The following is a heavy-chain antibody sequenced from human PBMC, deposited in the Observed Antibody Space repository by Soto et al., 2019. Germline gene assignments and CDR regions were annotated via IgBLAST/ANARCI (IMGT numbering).Heavy chain of an antibody. V-gene: IGHV3-13*01. CDR1: GFTFSSYD. J-gene: IGHJ3*02. CDR2: IGTAGDT. D-gene: IGHD6-13*01. CDR3: ARGLGSSGGDDAFDI. Sequence: PVGSLRLSCAASGFTFSSYDMHWVRQATGKGLEWVSAIGTAGDTYYPGSVKGRFTISRENAKNSLYLQMNSLRAGDTAVYYCARGLGSSGGDDAFDIWGQGTMVTVSS.